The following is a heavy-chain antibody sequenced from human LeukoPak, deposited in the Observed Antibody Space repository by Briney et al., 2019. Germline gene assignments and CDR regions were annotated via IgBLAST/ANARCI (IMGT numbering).Heavy chain of an antibody. Sequence: SVKVPCKASGGTFSSCAISWVRQAPGQGLEWMGRIIPSLDVANYAQKFQGRVTITAYKSTSTVYMELSSLKSEDTAVYYCVYCSGGSCFASNWFDPWGQGTLVTVSS. D-gene: IGHD2-15*01. J-gene: IGHJ5*02. CDR1: GGTFSSCA. CDR3: VYCSGGSCFASNWFDP. V-gene: IGHV1-69*04. CDR2: IIPSLDVA.